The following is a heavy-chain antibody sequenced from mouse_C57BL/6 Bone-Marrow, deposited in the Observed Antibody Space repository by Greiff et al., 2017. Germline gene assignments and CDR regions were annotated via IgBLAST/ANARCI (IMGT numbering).Heavy chain of an antibody. CDR1: GYTFTSYW. CDR2: IDPSDSYT. J-gene: IGHJ2*01. CDR3: APSYYSNYVRSFFAY. V-gene: IGHV1-50*01. Sequence: QVQLQQPGAELVKPGASVKLSCKASGYTFTSYWMQWVKQRPGQGLEWIGEIDPSDSYTNYNQKFKGKATLTVDTSSSKPYMQLSSMTSDDSAVYSCAPSYYSNYVRSFFAYWGQATTLPFSS. D-gene: IGHD2-5*01.